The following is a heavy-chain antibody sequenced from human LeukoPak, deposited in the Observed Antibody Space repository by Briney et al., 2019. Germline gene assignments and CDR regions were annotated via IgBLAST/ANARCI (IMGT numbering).Heavy chain of an antibody. CDR1: GFTFSSYA. CDR3: ARARYYDILTGSSAYYGMDV. CDR2: ISYDGSSK. V-gene: IGHV3-30-3*01. Sequence: GGSLRLSCAASGFTFSSYAMHWVRQAPGKGLEWVAIISYDGSSKYYADSVKGRFTISRDNSKNTLYLQMNSLRAEDPAVYFCARARYYDILTGSSAYYGMDVWGQGTTVTVSS. D-gene: IGHD3-9*01. J-gene: IGHJ6*02.